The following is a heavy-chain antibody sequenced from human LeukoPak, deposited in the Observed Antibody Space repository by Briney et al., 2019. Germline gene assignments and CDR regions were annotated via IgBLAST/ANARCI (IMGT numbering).Heavy chain of an antibody. J-gene: IGHJ4*02. CDR3: AKGGYCSSTSCYTGDYFDY. V-gene: IGHV3-23*01. Sequence: GGSLRLSCAASGFTFSSHAMSWVRQAPGKGLEWISAISGSGGSTNYADSVKGRFTISRDNSKNTLYLQMNSLRAEDTAVYYCAKGGYCSSTSCYTGDYFDYWGQGTLVTVSS. CDR2: ISGSGGST. D-gene: IGHD2-2*02. CDR1: GFTFSSHA.